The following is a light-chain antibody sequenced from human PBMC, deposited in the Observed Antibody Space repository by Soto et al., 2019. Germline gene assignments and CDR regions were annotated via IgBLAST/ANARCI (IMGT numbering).Light chain of an antibody. Sequence: QSVLTQPASVSGSPGQSITISCTGTSSDVGSYNYVSWYQLHAGKAPKLMIYEVSNRPSGVSNRFSGSKSGDTASLTISGFQAEDEADYYCSSYTTRTTRFYVFGPGTKVTVL. CDR1: SSDVGSYNY. V-gene: IGLV2-14*01. J-gene: IGLJ1*01. CDR2: EVS. CDR3: SSYTTRTTRFYV.